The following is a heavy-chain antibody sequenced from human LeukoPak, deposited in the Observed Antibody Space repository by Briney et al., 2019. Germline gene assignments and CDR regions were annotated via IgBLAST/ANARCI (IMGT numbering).Heavy chain of an antibody. V-gene: IGHV3-48*03. J-gene: IGHJ4*02. CDR2: ISSSGSTI. CDR3: ARSNCSSTSCHFDY. CDR1: GFTFSSYE. D-gene: IGHD2-2*01. Sequence: GGSLRLSCATSGFTFSSYEMNWVRQAPGKGLEWVSYISSSGSTIYYADSVKGRFTISRDNAKNSLYLQMNSLRAEDTAVYYCARSNCSSTSCHFDYWGQGTLVTVSS.